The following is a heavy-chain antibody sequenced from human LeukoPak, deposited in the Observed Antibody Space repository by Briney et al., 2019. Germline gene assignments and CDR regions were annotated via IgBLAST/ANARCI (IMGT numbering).Heavy chain of an antibody. V-gene: IGHV4-4*07. CDR1: GGSISSYY. J-gene: IGHJ4*02. Sequence: SETLSLTCTVSGGSISSYYWSWIRQPAGKGLEWIGRIYTSGSTNYNPSLKSRVTISVDTSKNQIALKLSSVTAADTAVYYCARVLGVWGSWMDYWGQGTLVTVSS. CDR3: ARVLGVWGSWMDY. D-gene: IGHD3-16*01. CDR2: IYTSGST.